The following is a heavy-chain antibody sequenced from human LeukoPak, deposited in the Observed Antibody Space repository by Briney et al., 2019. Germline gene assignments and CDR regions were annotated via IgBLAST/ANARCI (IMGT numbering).Heavy chain of an antibody. V-gene: IGHV3-21*01. J-gene: IGHJ6*02. CDR2: IRSSSSYI. CDR3: ARDLADSSSWVYYYYYGMDV. CDR1: GFTFSSYS. D-gene: IGHD6-13*01. Sequence: GGSLRLSCAASGFTFSSYSMNWDRQAPGKGLEWVSSIRSSSSYIYYADSVKGRFTISRDNAKNSLYLQMNSLRAEDTAVYYCARDLADSSSWVYYYYYGMDVWGQGTTVTVSS.